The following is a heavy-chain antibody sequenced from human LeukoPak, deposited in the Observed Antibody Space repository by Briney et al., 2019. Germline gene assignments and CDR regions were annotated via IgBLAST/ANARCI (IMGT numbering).Heavy chain of an antibody. CDR2: IYYSGST. CDR3: AREEVAGIDY. D-gene: IGHD6-19*01. V-gene: IGHV4-59*01. Sequence: SETLSLTCTVSGGSISSYYWSWIRQPPGKGLEWIGYIYYSGSTNYNPSLKSRVTILVDTSKNQFSLKLSSVTAADTAVYYCAREEVAGIDYWGQGTLVTVSS. J-gene: IGHJ4*02. CDR1: GGSISSYY.